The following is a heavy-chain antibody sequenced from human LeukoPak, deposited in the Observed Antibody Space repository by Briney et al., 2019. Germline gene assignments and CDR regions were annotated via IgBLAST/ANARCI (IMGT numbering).Heavy chain of an antibody. CDR2: IYYSGST. J-gene: IGHJ6*03. Sequence: KPSETLSLTCAVSSYSISSGYYWGWIRPPPGKGLEWIGSIYYSGSTYYNPSLKSRVTISVDTSKNQFSLKLSSVTAADTAVYYCARHLIGRWLRFNSVANYYYYMDVWGKGTTVTVSS. V-gene: IGHV4-38-2*01. CDR3: ARHLIGRWLRFNSVANYYYYMDV. D-gene: IGHD5-12*01. CDR1: SYSISSGYY.